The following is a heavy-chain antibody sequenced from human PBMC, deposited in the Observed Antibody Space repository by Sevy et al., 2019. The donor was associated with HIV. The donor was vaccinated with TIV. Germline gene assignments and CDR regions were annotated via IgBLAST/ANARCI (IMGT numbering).Heavy chain of an antibody. Sequence: GGSLRLSCAAYGFTFSSYAMNWVRQAPGKGLEWVSSISASGRSTYYADSVEGRFTISRDNSKNTLYLQMNSLRGDDTAVYYCAKGYCSGGSCPRDYYYYGMDVWGQGTTVTVSS. V-gene: IGHV3-23*01. CDR3: AKGYCSGGSCPRDYYYYGMDV. CDR2: ISASGRST. CDR1: GFTFSSYA. J-gene: IGHJ6*02. D-gene: IGHD2-15*01.